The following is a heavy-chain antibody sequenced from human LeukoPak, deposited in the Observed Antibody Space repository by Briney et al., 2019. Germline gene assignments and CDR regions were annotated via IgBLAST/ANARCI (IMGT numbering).Heavy chain of an antibody. V-gene: IGHV3-9*01. CDR2: ISWNSGSI. D-gene: IGHD3-22*01. Sequence: SLRLSCVASGFTFSNYAMSWVRQAPGKGLEWVSGISWNSGSIGYADSVKGRFTISRDNAKNSLYLQMNSLRAEDTALYYCAKDMEYDSSSPLDYWGQGTLVTVSS. CDR1: GFTFSNYA. CDR3: AKDMEYDSSSPLDY. J-gene: IGHJ4*02.